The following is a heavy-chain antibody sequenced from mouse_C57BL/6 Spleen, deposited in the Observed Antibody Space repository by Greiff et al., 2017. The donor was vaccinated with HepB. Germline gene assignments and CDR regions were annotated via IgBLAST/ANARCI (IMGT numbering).Heavy chain of an antibody. CDR1: GYAFSSSW. CDR2: IYPGDGDT. J-gene: IGHJ1*03. D-gene: IGHD1-1*01. V-gene: IGHV1-82*01. Sequence: VQLQQSGPELVKPGASVKISCKASGYAFSSSWMNWVKQRPGKGLEWIGRIYPGDGDTNYNGKFKGKATLTADKSSSTAYMQLSSLTSEDSAVYFCARCYYGSSPYWYFDVWGTGTTVTVSS. CDR3: ARCYYGSSPYWYFDV.